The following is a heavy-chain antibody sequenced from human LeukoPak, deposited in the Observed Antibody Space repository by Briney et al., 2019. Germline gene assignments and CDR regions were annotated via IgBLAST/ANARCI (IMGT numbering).Heavy chain of an antibody. J-gene: IGHJ4*02. V-gene: IGHV3-9*01. Sequence: GGSLRLSCAASGFTFDDYAMPWVRQAPGKGLEWVSGISWNSGSIGYADSVKGRFTISRDNAKNSLYLQMNSLRAEDTALYYCAKDLLNRHRSDWGQGTLVTVSS. CDR3: AKDLLNRHRSD. CDR1: GFTFDDYA. CDR2: ISWNSGSI. D-gene: IGHD2-15*01.